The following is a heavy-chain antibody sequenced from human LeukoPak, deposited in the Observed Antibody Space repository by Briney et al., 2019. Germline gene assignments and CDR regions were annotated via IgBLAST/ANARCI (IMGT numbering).Heavy chain of an antibody. D-gene: IGHD1-26*01. CDR3: AKDSVGATTLDWFDS. V-gene: IGHV3-30*02. CDR1: GFTFKNYA. Sequence: GGSLRLSCPAYGFTFKNYAMHWVRQAPGKGLDWVAFIRYDGNNKFYADSVKGRFTISRDNSKNTLYLQMNNLRPEDTAIYYCAKDSVGATTLDWFDSWGQGTLVTVSS. J-gene: IGHJ5*01. CDR2: IRYDGNNK.